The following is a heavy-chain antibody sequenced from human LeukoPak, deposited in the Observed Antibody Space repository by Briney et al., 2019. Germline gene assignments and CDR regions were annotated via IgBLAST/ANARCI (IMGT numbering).Heavy chain of an antibody. D-gene: IGHD2-8*02. CDR1: GFTFSTFP. CDR2: IFPSGGEI. V-gene: IGHV3-23*01. Sequence: GGSLRLSCAASGFTFSTFPMIWLRQPPGKGLEWVSSIFPSGGEIHYADSVRGRFTISRDNSKSTLSLQMNSLRAEDTAIYYCATYRQVLLPFESWGQGTLVTVSS. CDR3: ATYRQVLLPFES. J-gene: IGHJ4*02.